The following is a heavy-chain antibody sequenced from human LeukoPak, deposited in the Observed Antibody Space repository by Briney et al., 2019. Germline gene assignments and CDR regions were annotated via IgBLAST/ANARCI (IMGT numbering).Heavy chain of an antibody. J-gene: IGHJ4*02. Sequence: TSETLSLTCTVSGGSISSGGYYWSWIRQPPGKGLEWIGYIYHSGSTYYNPSLKSRVTISVDTSKNQFSLNLTSVTAADTTVYYCVTCRAYIRGGFDFWGQGALVTVSS. CDR2: IYHSGST. D-gene: IGHD2-21*02. CDR1: GGSISSGGYY. V-gene: IGHV4-30-2*01. CDR3: VTCRAYIRGGFDF.